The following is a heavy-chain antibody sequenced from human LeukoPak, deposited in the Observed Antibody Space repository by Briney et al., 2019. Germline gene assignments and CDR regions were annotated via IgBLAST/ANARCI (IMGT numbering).Heavy chain of an antibody. CDR1: GFTFSSYA. Sequence: GGSLRLSCAASGFTFSSYAMSWVRQAPGKGLEWVSAISGGGVSTYLADSVKGRFTISRDNSKNTLYLQMNSLRDEDTAVYYCARVWQDYSGVDYWGQGTLVTVSS. CDR3: ARVWQDYSGVDY. CDR2: ISGGGVST. D-gene: IGHD2-21*01. V-gene: IGHV3-23*01. J-gene: IGHJ4*02.